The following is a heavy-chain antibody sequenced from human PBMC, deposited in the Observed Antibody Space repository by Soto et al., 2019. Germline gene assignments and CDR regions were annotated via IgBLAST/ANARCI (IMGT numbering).Heavy chain of an antibody. CDR1: GGSISSYY. CDR3: ARHYGSGTYPLDY. Sequence: PSETLSLTCTVSGGSISSYYWSWIRQPPGKGLEWIGYIYYSGNTNYNPSLKSRVTISVDTSKNQFSLKLSSVTAADTAVYYCARHYGSGTYPLDYRGQGTLVTVS. J-gene: IGHJ4*02. D-gene: IGHD3-10*01. V-gene: IGHV4-59*01. CDR2: IYYSGNT.